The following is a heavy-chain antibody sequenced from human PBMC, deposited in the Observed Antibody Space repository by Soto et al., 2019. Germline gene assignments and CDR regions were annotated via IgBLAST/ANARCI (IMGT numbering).Heavy chain of an antibody. CDR3: ATADEVGGSYDY. Sequence: ASVKVSCKVSGYTLTELSMHWVRQAPGKGLEWMGGFDPEDGETIYAQKFQGRVTMTEDTSTDTAYMELSSLRSEDTAAYYCATADEVGGSYDYWGQGTLVTVSS. J-gene: IGHJ4*02. D-gene: IGHD1-26*01. CDR2: FDPEDGET. CDR1: GYTLTELS. V-gene: IGHV1-24*01.